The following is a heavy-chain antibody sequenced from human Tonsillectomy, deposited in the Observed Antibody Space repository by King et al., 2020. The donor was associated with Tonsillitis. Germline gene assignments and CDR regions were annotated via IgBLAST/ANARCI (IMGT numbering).Heavy chain of an antibody. D-gene: IGHD1-26*01. CDR1: GGSFSGYY. V-gene: IGHV4-34*01. CDR2: INHSGST. Sequence: HVQLQQWGAGLLKPSETLSLTCAVYGGSFSGYYWSWIRQPPGKGLEWIGEINHSGSTNYNPSLKSRVTLSVDTSKNQFSLKLSSVTAADTAVYYCARPFVGATNDAFDIWGQGTMVTVSS. J-gene: IGHJ3*02. CDR3: ARPFVGATNDAFDI.